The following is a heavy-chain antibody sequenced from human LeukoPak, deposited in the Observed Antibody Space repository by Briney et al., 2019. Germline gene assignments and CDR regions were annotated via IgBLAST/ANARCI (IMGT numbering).Heavy chain of an antibody. Sequence: GGSLKLSCAASGFTLSNYWMHWVRQGPGKGLVWVSRVSNDGSSTAYADSVRGRFTISRDNAKNTLYLQMNSLRAEDTAVYYCVGAAADTTPRPWGQGTLVTVPS. CDR3: VGAAADTTPRP. D-gene: IGHD6-13*01. CDR2: VSNDGSST. CDR1: GFTLSNYW. J-gene: IGHJ4*02. V-gene: IGHV3-74*01.